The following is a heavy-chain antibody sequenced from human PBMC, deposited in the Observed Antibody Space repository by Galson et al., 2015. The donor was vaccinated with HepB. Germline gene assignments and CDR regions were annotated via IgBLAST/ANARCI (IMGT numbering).Heavy chain of an antibody. Sequence: SLRLSCAASGFTFSSYGMHWVRQAPGKGLEWVAVISYDGSNKYYADSVKGRFTISRDNSKNTLYLQMNSLRAEDTAVYYCAKDLPYLCSSTSCSYFDYWGQGTLVTVSS. CDR2: ISYDGSNK. J-gene: IGHJ4*02. D-gene: IGHD2-2*01. V-gene: IGHV3-30*18. CDR1: GFTFSSYG. CDR3: AKDLPYLCSSTSCSYFDY.